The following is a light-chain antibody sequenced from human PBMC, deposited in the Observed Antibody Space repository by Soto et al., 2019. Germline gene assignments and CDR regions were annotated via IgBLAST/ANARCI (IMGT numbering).Light chain of an antibody. CDR2: EVS. Sequence: QSALTQPASVSGSPGQSITISCTGSSSDVGGHNYVSWFQQHPGKAPKLIIFEVSRRPSGVSNRFSGSKSGNTASLTISGLQAEYEANYYCSSYRTGDNYLFGDGTKLTVL. J-gene: IGLJ1*01. CDR1: SSDVGGHNY. CDR3: SSYRTGDNYL. V-gene: IGLV2-14*01.